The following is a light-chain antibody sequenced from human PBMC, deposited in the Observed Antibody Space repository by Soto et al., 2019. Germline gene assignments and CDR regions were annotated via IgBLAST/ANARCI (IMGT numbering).Light chain of an antibody. V-gene: IGKV1-39*01. CDR1: QSISSY. J-gene: IGKJ1*01. CDR2: AAS. Sequence: DIQMTQSPSSLSASVGDRVTITCRASQSISSYLNWYQQKPGKAPNLLIYAASSLQSGFPSRFSGSGSGTDFTLTISSLQPEDFATYYCQQSYSTPRTFGQGTKVDIK. CDR3: QQSYSTPRT.